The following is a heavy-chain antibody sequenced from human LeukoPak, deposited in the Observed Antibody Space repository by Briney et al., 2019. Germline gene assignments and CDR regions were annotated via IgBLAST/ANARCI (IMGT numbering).Heavy chain of an antibody. CDR3: ARGGGSDYYDSSGYSDY. D-gene: IGHD3-22*01. CDR1: GFTFRSYW. CDR2: INTDGSST. V-gene: IGHV3-74*01. Sequence: GGSLRLSCAASGFTFRSYWMHCVRQALGEGLVWVSRINTDGSSTSYADSVRGRFTISRDNAKNTLYLQMNSLRAEDTAVYYCARGGGSDYYDSSGYSDYWGQGTLVTVSS. J-gene: IGHJ4*02.